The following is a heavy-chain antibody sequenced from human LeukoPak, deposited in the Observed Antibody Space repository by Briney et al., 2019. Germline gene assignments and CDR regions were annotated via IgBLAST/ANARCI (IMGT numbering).Heavy chain of an antibody. CDR2: INPKRGGT. V-gene: IGHV1-2*06. CDR3: ASDQAGSVNSFDP. J-gene: IGHJ5*02. Sequence: GAXVKVSCKASGDTFTAYYMHWVRQAPGQGVEWMGRINPKRGGTDYAQNFRGRVTLNRDRSRRTDYMDMNRLRSDDTAVYYCASDQAGSVNSFDPWGQGTLVTVSS. CDR1: GDTFTAYY.